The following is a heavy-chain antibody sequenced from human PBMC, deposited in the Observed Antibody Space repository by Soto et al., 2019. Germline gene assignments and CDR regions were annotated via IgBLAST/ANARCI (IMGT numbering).Heavy chain of an antibody. CDR2: ISYDGSDK. CDR3: AKGWDV. J-gene: IGHJ6*02. CDR1: GFTFSSYG. Sequence: QVQLVESGGGVVQPGRSLRLSCEASGFTFSSYGMHWVRQAPGKGLAGVAVISYDGSDKYYADSVKGRFTISRDNYKNTVYVQMSGLRAEDTAVYCCAKGWDVWGQGKTVTVSS. V-gene: IGHV3-30*18.